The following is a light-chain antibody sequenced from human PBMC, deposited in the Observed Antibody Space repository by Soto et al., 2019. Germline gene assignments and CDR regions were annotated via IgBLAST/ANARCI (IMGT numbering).Light chain of an antibody. CDR3: AAWDDSLNALV. J-gene: IGLJ3*02. V-gene: IGLV1-44*01. CDR1: SSNIGSNA. CDR2: TNS. Sequence: QSVLTQPPSASGTPGQRVTISCSGVSSNIGSNAVNWYQQFPGAAPQLLNYTNSQRPSGVPDRFSGSKSGTSASLAITGLQSEDEADYHCAAWDDSLNALVFGGGTKLTVL.